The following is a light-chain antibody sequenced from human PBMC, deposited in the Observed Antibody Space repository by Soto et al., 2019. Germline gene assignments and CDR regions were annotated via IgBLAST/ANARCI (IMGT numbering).Light chain of an antibody. CDR1: SNDIGAYNY. J-gene: IGLJ1*01. CDR2: EVF. CDR3: PSYPGRAPGV. V-gene: IGLV2-8*01. Sequence: QCAVTQPRAAGGSRGQSVTVSCTGTSNDIGAYNYVSWYQQRPGKAPKLLIYEVFRRPSGVPDRFSSSKSGNTASLTVSRLPPVDDADYYCPSYPGRAPGVFGTGTTVTGL.